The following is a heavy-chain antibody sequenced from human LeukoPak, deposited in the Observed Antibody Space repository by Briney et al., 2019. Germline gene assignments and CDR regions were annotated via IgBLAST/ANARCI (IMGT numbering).Heavy chain of an antibody. CDR2: IVVGSGNT. V-gene: IGHV1-58*01. J-gene: IGHJ4*02. CDR1: GLTFTSSA. Sequence: GASVKVSCKASGLTFTSSAVQWVRQARGQRLEWIGWIVVGSGNTNYAQKFQERVTITRDMSTSTAYMELSSLRSEDTAVYYCAAGGNSDTAMATNYWGQGTLVTVSS. CDR3: AAGGNSDTAMATNY. D-gene: IGHD5-18*01.